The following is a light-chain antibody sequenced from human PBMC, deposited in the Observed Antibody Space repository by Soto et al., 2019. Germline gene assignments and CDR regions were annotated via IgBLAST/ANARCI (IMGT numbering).Light chain of an antibody. CDR2: RVS. V-gene: IGKV2-30*01. Sequence: DVVMTQSPLSLPVALGQPASISCRSSQSLVYSDGNAYLTWFQQRPGQSPRRLIYRVSNRDSGVVDRFSGSEPGTDFALQISRVGAEDVGVYYCMTGTHWPTTFGRGTKVEIK. CDR1: QSLVYSDGNAY. CDR3: MTGTHWPTT. J-gene: IGKJ1*01.